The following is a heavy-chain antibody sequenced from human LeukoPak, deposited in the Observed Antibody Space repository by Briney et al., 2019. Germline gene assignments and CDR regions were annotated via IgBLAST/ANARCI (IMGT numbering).Heavy chain of an antibody. CDR2: IYSGGST. Sequence: GGSLRLSCAVSGFTVSSNYVSWVRQAPGKELEWVSVIYSGGSTHYADSVKGRFTISRDNSENTLFLQMNSLRAEDTAVYYCARADGTGGPYDYWGQGTLVTVSS. J-gene: IGHJ4*02. CDR3: ARADGTGGPYDY. V-gene: IGHV3-53*01. CDR1: GFTVSSNY. D-gene: IGHD3/OR15-3a*01.